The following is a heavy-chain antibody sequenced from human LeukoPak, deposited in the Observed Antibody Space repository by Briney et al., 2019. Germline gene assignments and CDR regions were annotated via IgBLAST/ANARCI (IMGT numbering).Heavy chain of an antibody. V-gene: IGHV4-38-2*02. CDR2: IYNSGST. CDR3: AREVSGSYLGYFDY. D-gene: IGHD1-26*01. J-gene: IGHJ4*02. Sequence: SETLSLTCTVSGYSISSGYFWGWIRQPPGKGLEWIGTIYNSGSTYYNASLESRVTISVDTSKNQFSLKLSSVAAADTAVYYCAREVSGSYLGYFDYWGQGTLVTVSS. CDR1: GYSISSGYF.